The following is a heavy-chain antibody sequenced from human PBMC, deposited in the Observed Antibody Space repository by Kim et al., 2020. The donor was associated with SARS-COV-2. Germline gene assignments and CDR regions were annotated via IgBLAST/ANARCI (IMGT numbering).Heavy chain of an antibody. CDR2: MNPNSGNT. Sequence: ASVKVSCKASGYTFTSYDINWVRQATGQGLEWMGWMNPNSGNTGYAQKFQGRVTMTRNTSISTAYMELSSLRSEDTAVYYCARSIVVPAARGPVYYYYYGMDVLGQGTTVTVSS. CDR1: GYTFTSYD. V-gene: IGHV1-8*01. D-gene: IGHD2-2*01. CDR3: ARSIVVPAARGPVYYYYYGMDV. J-gene: IGHJ6*02.